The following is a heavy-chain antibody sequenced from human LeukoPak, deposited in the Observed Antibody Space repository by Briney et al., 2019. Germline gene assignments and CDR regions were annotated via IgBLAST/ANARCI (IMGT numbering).Heavy chain of an antibody. V-gene: IGHV4-59*08. CDR3: ARNFYGSRGLDY. Sequence: SETLSLTCTVYGGSLNNYHWNWIRQPPGKGLEWIGYIYYSGSTNYNTSLYNPSLKSRVSIPVDTSKNQISLKLSSVTAADTAVYYCARNFYGSRGLDYWGQGTLVTVSS. D-gene: IGHD2/OR15-2a*01. CDR2: IYYSGST. J-gene: IGHJ4*02. CDR1: GGSLNNYH.